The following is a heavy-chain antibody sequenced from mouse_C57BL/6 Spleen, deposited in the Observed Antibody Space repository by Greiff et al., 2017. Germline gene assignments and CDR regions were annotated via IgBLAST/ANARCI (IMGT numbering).Heavy chain of an antibody. Sequence: VQLQQSGAELVRPGASVTLSCKASGYTFTDYEMHWVKQTPVHGLEWIGAIDPETGGTAYNQKFKSKAILTADKSSSTAYMELRSLTSEDSAVYYCTRRDYYGSRSRYYYAMDYWGQGTSVTVSS. CDR2: IDPETGGT. D-gene: IGHD1-1*01. CDR1: GYTFTDYE. V-gene: IGHV1-15*01. CDR3: TRRDYYGSRSRYYYAMDY. J-gene: IGHJ4*01.